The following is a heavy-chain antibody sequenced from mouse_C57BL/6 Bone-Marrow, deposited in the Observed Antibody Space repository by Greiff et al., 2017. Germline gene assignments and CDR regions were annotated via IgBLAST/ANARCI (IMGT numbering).Heavy chain of an antibody. V-gene: IGHV1-69*01. J-gene: IGHJ1*03. CDR3: AINYGNYVYFDV. CDR2: IDPSDSYT. CDR1: GYTFTSYW. D-gene: IGHD2-1*01. Sequence: QVQLQQPGAELVMPGASVKLSCKASGYTFTSYWMHWVKQRPGQGLEWIGEIDPSDSYTNYNQKFKGKATLTVDKSSSTAYMQLSSLTSEDSAVYYCAINYGNYVYFDVWGTGTTVTVSS.